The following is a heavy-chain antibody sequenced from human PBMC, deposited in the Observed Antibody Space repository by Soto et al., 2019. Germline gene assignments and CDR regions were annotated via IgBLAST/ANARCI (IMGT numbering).Heavy chain of an antibody. CDR2: ISAYNGNT. CDR1: GYTFTSYG. Sequence: ASVKVSCKASGYTFTSYGISWVRQAPGQGLEWMGWISAYNGNTNYAQKLQGRVTMTTDTSTSTAYMELRSLRSDDTAVYYCARDPDIVVVTAVNWFDPWGQGTLVTVSS. V-gene: IGHV1-18*01. J-gene: IGHJ5*02. D-gene: IGHD2-21*02. CDR3: ARDPDIVVVTAVNWFDP.